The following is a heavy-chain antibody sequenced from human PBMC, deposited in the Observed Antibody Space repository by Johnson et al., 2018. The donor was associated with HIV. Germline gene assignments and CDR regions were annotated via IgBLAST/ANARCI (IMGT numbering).Heavy chain of an antibody. V-gene: IGHV3-30*03. CDR3: ARDYLDAFDI. CDR1: GFTFSIYG. Sequence: QVQLVESGGGVVQPGRSLRLSCAASGFTFSIYGMHWVRQAPGKGLEWVAFISYDGSNKYYADSVKGRFTISRDNAKNALYLQMNSLRAEDTAVYYCARDYLDAFDIWGQGTMVTVSS. J-gene: IGHJ3*02. D-gene: IGHD3-16*02. CDR2: ISYDGSNK.